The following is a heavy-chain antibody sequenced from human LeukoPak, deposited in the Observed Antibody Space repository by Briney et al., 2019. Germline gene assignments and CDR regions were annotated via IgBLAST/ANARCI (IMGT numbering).Heavy chain of an antibody. J-gene: IGHJ5*02. CDR1: GYSFTSYW. CDR2: IYPGDSDT. Sequence: GESLKISCKGSGYSFTSYWIGWVRQMPGKGLEWMGIIYPGDSDTRYSPSFQGQVTISADKSISTAYLQWSSLKASDTATYYCARHGSGVVAFSYNWFDPWGQGTLVTVSS. CDR3: ARHGSGVVAFSYNWFDP. V-gene: IGHV5-51*01. D-gene: IGHD3-3*01.